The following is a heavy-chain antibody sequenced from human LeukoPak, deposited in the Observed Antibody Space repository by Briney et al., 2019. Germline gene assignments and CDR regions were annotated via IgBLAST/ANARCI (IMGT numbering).Heavy chain of an antibody. CDR2: IYYRGST. J-gene: IGHJ4*02. V-gene: IGHV4-59*01. CDR1: SGSIDGYY. CDR3: ARADYDTSAYYYTFDY. Sequence: PSETLSLTCTVSSGSIDGYYWSWIRQPPEKGLEWIGYIYYRGSTNYNPSLKSRVTISVDTSKNQFSLNLSSVTAADTAVYYCARADYDTSAYYYTFDYWGQGTLVTVSS. D-gene: IGHD3-22*01.